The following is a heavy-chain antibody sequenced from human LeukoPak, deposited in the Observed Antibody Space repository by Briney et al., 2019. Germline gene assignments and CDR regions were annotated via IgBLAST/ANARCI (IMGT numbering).Heavy chain of an antibody. CDR3: ARSVFYWFDP. CDR2: INPNSGGT. J-gene: IGHJ5*02. D-gene: IGHD3-10*02. Sequence: ASVKVSCKASGYTFTSYRISWVRQAPGQGLEWMGWINPNSGGTNYAQKFQGRVTMTRDTSISTAYMELSRLRSDDTAVYYCARSVFYWFDPWGQGTLVTVSS. V-gene: IGHV1-2*02. CDR1: GYTFTSYR.